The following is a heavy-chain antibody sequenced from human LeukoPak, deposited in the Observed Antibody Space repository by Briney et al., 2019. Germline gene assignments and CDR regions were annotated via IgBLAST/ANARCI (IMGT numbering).Heavy chain of an antibody. CDR3: ARGRRRDGYNLVY. J-gene: IGHJ4*02. Sequence: SVKVSCKASGGTFSSYAISWVRQAPGQGLEWMGGVIPIFGTANYAQKFQGRVTITTDESTSTAYMELSSLRSEDTAVYYCARGRRRDGYNLVYWGQGTLVTVSS. D-gene: IGHD5-24*01. V-gene: IGHV1-69*05. CDR2: VIPIFGTA. CDR1: GGTFSSYA.